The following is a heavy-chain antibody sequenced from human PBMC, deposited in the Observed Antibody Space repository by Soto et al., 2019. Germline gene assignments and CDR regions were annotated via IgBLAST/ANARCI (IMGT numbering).Heavy chain of an antibody. J-gene: IGHJ4*02. D-gene: IGHD5-12*01. CDR1: GFTFSSYA. CDR3: ARTRGYSDYDLDY. Sequence: EVQLLESGGGLVQPGGSLRLSGAASGFTFSSYAMTWVRQAPGKGLEWVSAISYSGVSTYYADSVKGRFTISRDSSENTLSLQMNSLRVDDMAVYYCARTRGYSDYDLDYWGQGTLVTVSS. V-gene: IGHV3-23*01. CDR2: ISYSGVST.